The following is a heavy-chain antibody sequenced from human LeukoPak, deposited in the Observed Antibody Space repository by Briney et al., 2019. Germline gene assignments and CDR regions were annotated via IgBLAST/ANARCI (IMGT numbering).Heavy chain of an antibody. J-gene: IGHJ4*02. CDR2: ISAYNGNA. V-gene: IGHV1-18*01. Sequence: ASVKVSCKASGYTFTSYGISWVRQAPGQGLEWMGWISAYNGNANYAQKLQGRVTMTTDTSTSTAYMELRSLRSDDTAVYYCASQRPQNRSTTRIWDDYFDYWGQGTLVTVSS. CDR1: GYTFTSYG. CDR3: ASQRPQNRSTTRIWDDYFDY. D-gene: IGHD2-2*01.